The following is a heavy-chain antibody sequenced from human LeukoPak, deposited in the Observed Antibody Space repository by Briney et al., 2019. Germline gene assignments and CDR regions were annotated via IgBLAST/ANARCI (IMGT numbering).Heavy chain of an antibody. CDR3: ARRSWYVDY. D-gene: IGHD6-13*01. CDR1: GGSMSTYY. Sequence: PSETLSLTCTVSGGSMSTYYRSWIRQPPGKGLEWIGYIYHSLSTDYNPSLKSRVTISVDMSKNQFSLKLTSVTAADTAVYYCARRSWYVDYWGQGTLVTVSS. V-gene: IGHV4-59*01. J-gene: IGHJ4*02. CDR2: IYHSLST.